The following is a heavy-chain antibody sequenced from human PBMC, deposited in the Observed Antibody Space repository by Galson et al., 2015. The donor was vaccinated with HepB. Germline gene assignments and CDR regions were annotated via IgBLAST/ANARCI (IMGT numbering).Heavy chain of an antibody. J-gene: IGHJ4*02. CDR1: GFTFSTYA. CDR3: AKGMAGSCTRVLCYSFDY. V-gene: IGHV3-23*01. Sequence: SLRLSCAASGFTFSTYAMSWVRQTPGKGLEWVAAISGSDDGTYHAASVRGRFTISRDDSKNTLYLQMNRLRAEDTATYYCAKGMAGSCTRVLCYSFDYWGQGSL. CDR2: ISGSDDGT. D-gene: IGHD2-8*02.